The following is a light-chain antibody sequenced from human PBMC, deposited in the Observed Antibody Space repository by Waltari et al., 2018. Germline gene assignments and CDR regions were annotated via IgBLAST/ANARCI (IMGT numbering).Light chain of an antibody. Sequence: DIQMTQSPSSLSASVGDRVTITCQASQDISNYLNWYQQKPGKAPKLLIYDASNLETGVPSRFSGSGSGTDFTFTISSLQPEDIATYYCQQYYSIPPYTFGQGTKLEIK. CDR2: DAS. CDR3: QQYYSIPPYT. CDR1: QDISNY. J-gene: IGKJ2*01. V-gene: IGKV1-33*01.